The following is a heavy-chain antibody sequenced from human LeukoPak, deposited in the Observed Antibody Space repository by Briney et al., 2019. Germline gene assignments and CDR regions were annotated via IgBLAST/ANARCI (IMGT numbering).Heavy chain of an antibody. J-gene: IGHJ4*02. V-gene: IGHV5-51*01. CDR2: IYPGDSDT. CDR1: GYSFSTYW. Sequence: GESLKISCRGSGYSFSTYWIGWVRQMPGKGLEWMGIIYPGDSDTRYSPSFQGQVTISADKSISTAYLQWSSLKASDTAMYYCARAGYNYGYDYWGQGTLVTVSS. CDR3: ARAGYNYGYDY. D-gene: IGHD5-18*01.